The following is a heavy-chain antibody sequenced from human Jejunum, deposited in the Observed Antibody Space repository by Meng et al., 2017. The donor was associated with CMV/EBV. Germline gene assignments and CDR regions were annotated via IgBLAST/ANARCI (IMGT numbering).Heavy chain of an antibody. J-gene: IGHJ4*02. V-gene: IGHV3-15*01. Sequence: SLGLSCAASGFPFINAWMSWVRQAPGKGLEWVGRIRSNADGGTADYVAPVTGRFTVSRDDSKNTLYLQMNSLKTEDTAVYYCTTEYDWGQGTLVTVSS. CDR2: IRSNADGGTA. CDR1: GFPFINAW. CDR3: TTEYD.